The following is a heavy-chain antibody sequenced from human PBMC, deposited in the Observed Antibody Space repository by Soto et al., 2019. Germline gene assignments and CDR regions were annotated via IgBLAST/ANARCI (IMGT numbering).Heavy chain of an antibody. CDR2: ISYDGSNK. Sequence: GGSLRLSCAASGFTFSSYGMHWVRQAPGKGLEWVAVISYDGSNKYYADSVKGRFTISRYNSKNTLYLQMNSLRAEDTAVYYCAKDIENGDYYYYYMDVWGKGTTVTVSS. CDR1: GFTFSSYG. V-gene: IGHV3-30*18. D-gene: IGHD4-17*01. CDR3: AKDIENGDYYYYYMDV. J-gene: IGHJ6*03.